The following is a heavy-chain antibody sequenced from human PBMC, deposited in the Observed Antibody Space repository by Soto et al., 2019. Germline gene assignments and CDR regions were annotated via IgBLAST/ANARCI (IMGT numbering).Heavy chain of an antibody. V-gene: IGHV3-73*01. J-gene: IGHJ4*02. Sequence: EVQLVESGGGLVQPGGSLELSCAASGFTFSGSAMHWVRQASGKGLEWVGRIRSKANSYATVYAASVKGRFTISRDDSKNTAYLQMNSLKTEDTAVYYCTSDKAGDYDFWSGPDGWGQGTLVTVSS. D-gene: IGHD3-3*01. CDR2: IRSKANSYAT. CDR1: GFTFSGSA. CDR3: TSDKAGDYDFWSGPDG.